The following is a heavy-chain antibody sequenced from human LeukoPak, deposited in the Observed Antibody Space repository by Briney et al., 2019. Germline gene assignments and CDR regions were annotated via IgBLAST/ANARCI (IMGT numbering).Heavy chain of an antibody. D-gene: IGHD5-18*01. V-gene: IGHV3-74*01. CDR3: ARLYSYGYYYYYGMDV. J-gene: IGHJ6*02. CDR2: INTDGSNT. CDR1: GFTFRNYW. Sequence: GGSLRLSCAASGFTFRNYWMQWVRQAPGKGLVWVSHINTDGSNTKYADSVKGRFTISRDNAKNSLYLQMNSLRAEDTAVYYCARLYSYGYYYYYGMDVWGQGTTVTVSS.